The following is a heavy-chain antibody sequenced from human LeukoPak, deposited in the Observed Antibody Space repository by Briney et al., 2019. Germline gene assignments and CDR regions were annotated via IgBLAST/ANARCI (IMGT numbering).Heavy chain of an antibody. V-gene: IGHV3-15*01. CDR1: GFTFSNAW. CDR2: IKSKTDGGTT. J-gene: IGHJ4*02. CDR3: TTEWESRITMVRGVIANFDY. Sequence: GGSLRLSCAASGFTFSNAWMSWVRQAPGKGLEWVGRIKSKTDGGTTDYAAPVKGRFTISRDDSKNTLYLQMNSLKTEDTAVYYCTTEWESRITMVRGVIANFDYWGQGTLVTVSS. D-gene: IGHD3-10*01.